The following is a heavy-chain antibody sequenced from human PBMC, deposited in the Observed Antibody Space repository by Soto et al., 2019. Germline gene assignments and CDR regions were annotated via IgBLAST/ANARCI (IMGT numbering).Heavy chain of an antibody. CDR3: ASYSGYDWCFYY. CDR2: IIPIFGTA. V-gene: IGHV1-69*13. D-gene: IGHD5-12*01. CDR1: GGTFSSYA. Sequence: SVKVSCTASGGTFSSYAISWVRQAPGQGLEWMGGIIPIFGTANYAQKFQGRVTITADESTSTAYMELSSLRSEDTAVYYCASYSGYDWCFYYWGQGTLVTVSS. J-gene: IGHJ4*02.